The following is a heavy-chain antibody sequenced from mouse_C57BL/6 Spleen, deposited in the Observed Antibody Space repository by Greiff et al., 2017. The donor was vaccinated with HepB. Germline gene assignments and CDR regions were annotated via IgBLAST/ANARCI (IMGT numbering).Heavy chain of an antibody. CDR2: ISSGGSYT. D-gene: IGHD1-1*01. V-gene: IGHV5-6*01. J-gene: IGHJ2*01. CDR1: GFTFSSYG. CDR3: ARHLNYYGSSPFDY. Sequence: DVHLVESGGDLVKPGGSLKLSCAASGFTFSSYGMSWVRQTPDKRLEWVATISSGGSYTYYPDSVKGRFTISRDNAKNTLYLQMSSLKSEDTAMYYCARHLNYYGSSPFDYWGQGTTLTVSS.